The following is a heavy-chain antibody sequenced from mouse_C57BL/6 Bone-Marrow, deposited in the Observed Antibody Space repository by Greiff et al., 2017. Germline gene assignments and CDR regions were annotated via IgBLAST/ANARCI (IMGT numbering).Heavy chain of an antibody. CDR1: GYTFTNYW. V-gene: IGHV1-63*01. J-gene: IGHJ1*03. D-gene: IGHD1-1*02. CDR3: ARRGYGGWYFDV. CDR2: IYPGGGYT. Sequence: VQLQESGAELVRPGTSVKMSCKASGYTFTNYWIGWAKQRPGHGLEWIGDIYPGGGYTNYNEKFKGKATLTADKSSSTAYMQFSSLTSEDSAIYYCARRGYGGWYFDVWGTGTTVTVSS.